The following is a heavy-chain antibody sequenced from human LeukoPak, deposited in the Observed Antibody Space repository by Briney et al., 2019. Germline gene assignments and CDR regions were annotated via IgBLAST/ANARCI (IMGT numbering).Heavy chain of an antibody. CDR1: GGTFSSYA. Sequence: ASVKVSCKASGGTFSSYAISWVRQAPGQGLEWMGRIIPILGIANYAQKFQGRVTITADKSTSTAYMELSSLRSEDTAVYYCAGSWDYGGNHDAFDIWGQGTMATVSS. CDR3: AGSWDYGGNHDAFDI. V-gene: IGHV1-69*04. J-gene: IGHJ3*02. CDR2: IIPILGIA. D-gene: IGHD4-23*01.